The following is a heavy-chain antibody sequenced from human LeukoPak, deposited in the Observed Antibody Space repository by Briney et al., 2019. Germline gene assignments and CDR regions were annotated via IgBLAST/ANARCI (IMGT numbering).Heavy chain of an antibody. CDR2: ISSSSSYI. J-gene: IGHJ3*02. D-gene: IGHD2-15*01. V-gene: IGHV3-21*01. CDR3: ARGGGYCSGGSCLNSDAFDI. CDR1: GFTFSSYS. Sequence: GGSLRLSCAASGFTFSSYSMNWVRQAPGKGLEWVSSISSSSSYIYYADSVKGRFTISRDNAKNSLYLQMNNLRAEDTAVYYCARGGGYCSGGSCLNSDAFDIWGQGTMVTVSS.